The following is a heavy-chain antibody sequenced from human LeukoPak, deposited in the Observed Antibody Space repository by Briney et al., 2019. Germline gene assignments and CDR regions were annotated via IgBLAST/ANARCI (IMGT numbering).Heavy chain of an antibody. V-gene: IGHV3-23*01. CDR1: GFTSGIYA. J-gene: IGHJ6*02. Sequence: PGRSLRLSCAASGFTSGIYAVSWVRQAPGKGLEWVSAFSGSGGSTYYADSVKGRFTISRDNSKNTLYLQMNSLRAEDTAVYYCAKDLVLGYGMDVWGQGTTVTVSS. CDR3: AKDLVLGYGMDV. D-gene: IGHD6-6*01. CDR2: FSGSGGST.